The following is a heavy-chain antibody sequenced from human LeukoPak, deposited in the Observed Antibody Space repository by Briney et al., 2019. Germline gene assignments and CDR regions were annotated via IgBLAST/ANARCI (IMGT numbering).Heavy chain of an antibody. CDR3: ARGTIAAAGPDY. Sequence: PGGSLRLSCSASGFSLSNYVMHWVRQAPGKGLEWVAFIWYDGTKKYYADSVKGRFTISRDNSENTLNLQMSSLRAEDTAVYYCARGTIAAAGPDYWGQGTLVTVSS. V-gene: IGHV3-33*01. CDR1: GFSLSNYV. D-gene: IGHD6-13*01. J-gene: IGHJ4*02. CDR2: IWYDGTKK.